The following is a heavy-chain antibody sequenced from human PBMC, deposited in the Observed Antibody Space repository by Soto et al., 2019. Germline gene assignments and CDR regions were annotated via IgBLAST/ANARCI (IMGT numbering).Heavy chain of an antibody. D-gene: IGHD1-7*01. V-gene: IGHV4-4*07. CDR3: ARESGDNWDYEAY. J-gene: IGHJ4*02. Sequence: QVQLQESGPGLVRPLETLSLTCKVSGGSITSYRWCWIRQSAGKGLEWIGRINTSGNTHYNPSLKSRVTVSIDTSQNQFFLTVTSVTAADSAVYYCARESGDNWDYEAYWGQGTPVTVSS. CDR2: INTSGNT. CDR1: GGSITSYR.